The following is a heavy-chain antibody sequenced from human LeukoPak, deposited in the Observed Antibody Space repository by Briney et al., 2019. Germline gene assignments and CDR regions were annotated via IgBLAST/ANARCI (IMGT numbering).Heavy chain of an antibody. CDR2: ISGSGGST. J-gene: IGHJ4*02. D-gene: IGHD2-2*01. V-gene: IGHV3-23*01. CDR1: GFTFSSYV. Sequence: GGSLRLSCAASGFTFSSYVMSWVRQAPGKGLEWVSAISGSGGSTYYADSVKGRFTISRDNYKNTLYLQMNSLRAEDTAVYYCARALVVVPAATASSFDYWGQGTLVTVSS. CDR3: ARALVVVPAATASSFDY.